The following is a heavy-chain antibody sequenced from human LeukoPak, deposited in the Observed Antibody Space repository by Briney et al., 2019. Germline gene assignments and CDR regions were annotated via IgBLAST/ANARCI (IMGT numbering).Heavy chain of an antibody. V-gene: IGHV3-7*01. CDR1: GFSFSTYW. J-gene: IGHJ4*02. CDR3: ATDLGSSRPNF. CDR2: IKQDGSEN. Sequence: GGSLRLSCAASGFSFSTYWMTWVRQAPGKGLEWVANIKQDGSENYYVDSARGRFTISRDNAKSSLYLQMNSLTAEDTAVYYCATDLGSSRPNFWGQGILVTVSS. D-gene: IGHD6-13*01.